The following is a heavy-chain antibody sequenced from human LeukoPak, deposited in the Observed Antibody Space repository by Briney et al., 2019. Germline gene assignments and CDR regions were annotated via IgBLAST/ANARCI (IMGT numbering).Heavy chain of an antibody. J-gene: IGHJ4*02. CDR2: IYYTGST. D-gene: IGHD4-17*01. Sequence: SETLSLTCAVSGGSIGGYYWSWVRQPPGKRLEWIGYIYYTGSTNYNYSLKSRVTISVDTSKNQFSLRLSSVTAADTAVYYCARAAYGAAMFGYWGQGILVTVSS. CDR3: ARAAYGAAMFGY. CDR1: GGSIGGYY. V-gene: IGHV4-59*01.